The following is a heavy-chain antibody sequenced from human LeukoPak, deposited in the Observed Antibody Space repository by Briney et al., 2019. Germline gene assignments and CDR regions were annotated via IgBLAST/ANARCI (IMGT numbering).Heavy chain of an antibody. CDR1: GGSISSSSYY. CDR2: IYYSGRT. V-gene: IGHV4-39*01. CDR3: ARLKIRDGAYYYDFWSGYHYYFDY. Sequence: SETLSLTCTVSGGSISSSSYYWRWIRQPPGKGLEWIGCIYYSGRTYYTPSLKSRVTISVDTSKNQFSLKLSSVTAADTAVYYCARLKIRDGAYYYDFWSGYHYYFDYWGQGTLVTVSS. J-gene: IGHJ4*02. D-gene: IGHD3-3*01.